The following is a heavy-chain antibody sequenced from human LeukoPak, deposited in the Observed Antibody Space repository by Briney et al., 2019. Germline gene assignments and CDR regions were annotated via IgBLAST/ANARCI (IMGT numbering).Heavy chain of an antibody. CDR3: AKSFRRDGYTFDY. CDR1: GFTFSSFA. Sequence: GGSLRLSCAASGFTFSSFAMSWVRQAPGKGLEWVSAISGSGGSTYYADSVKGRFTISRDNSKNTLYLQMNSLRAEDTAVYYCAKSFRRDGYTFDYWGQGTLVTVSS. CDR2: ISGSGGST. D-gene: IGHD5-24*01. V-gene: IGHV3-23*01. J-gene: IGHJ4*02.